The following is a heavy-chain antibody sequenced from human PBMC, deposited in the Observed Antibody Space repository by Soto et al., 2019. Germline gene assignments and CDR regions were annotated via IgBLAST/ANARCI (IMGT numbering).Heavy chain of an antibody. CDR1: GFTFSSYA. V-gene: IGHV3-23*01. CDR3: AKVMVKNWFDP. Sequence: EVQLLESGGGLVQPGGSLRLSCAASGFTFSSYAMSWVRQAPGKGLVWVSGISGSGGSTYYADSVKGRFTISRDNSKNPLYLQMNSRRAEDTAVYYCAKVMVKNWFDPWGQGTLVTVSS. D-gene: IGHD5-18*01. J-gene: IGHJ5*02. CDR2: ISGSGGST.